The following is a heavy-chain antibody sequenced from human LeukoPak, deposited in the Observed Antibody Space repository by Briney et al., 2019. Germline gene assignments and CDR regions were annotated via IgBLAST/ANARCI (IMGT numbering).Heavy chain of an antibody. D-gene: IGHD6-19*01. J-gene: IGHJ4*02. V-gene: IGHV3-33*06. CDR3: AKELNKYSSGWYVQDY. Sequence: GGSLRLSCAASGFTFSSYGMHWVRQAPGKGLEWVAVIWYDGSNKYYADSVKGRFTISRDNSKNTLYLQMNSLRAEDAAVYYCAKELNKYSSGWYVQDYWGQGTLVTVSS. CDR1: GFTFSSYG. CDR2: IWYDGSNK.